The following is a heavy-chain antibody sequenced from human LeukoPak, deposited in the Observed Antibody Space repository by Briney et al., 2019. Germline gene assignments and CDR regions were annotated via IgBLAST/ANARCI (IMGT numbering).Heavy chain of an antibody. D-gene: IGHD6-6*01. CDR3: ARSSITARSFFSY. J-gene: IGHJ4*02. V-gene: IGHV4-39*07. CDR2: IYYSGST. CDR1: GGSISSSYYY. Sequence: SETLSLTCTVSGGSISSSYYYWGWIRQPPGKGLEWIGSIYYSGSTYYNPSLKSRVTISVDTSKNQFSLNLSPVTAADTAVYYCARSSITARSFFSYWGQGTLVTVSS.